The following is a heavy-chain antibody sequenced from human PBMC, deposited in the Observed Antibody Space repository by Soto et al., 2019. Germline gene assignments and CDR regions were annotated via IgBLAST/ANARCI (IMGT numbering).Heavy chain of an antibody. V-gene: IGHV4-39*01. CDR3: ARRPRLYDFWALDAFDI. Sequence: SDTLSLTCTVSGGSISISSYYWGWIRQPPGKGLEWIGSIYYSGSTYYNPSLKSRVTISVDTSKNQFSLKLSSVTAADTAVYYCARRPRLYDFWALDAFDIWGQGTMVTVSS. CDR2: IYYSGST. J-gene: IGHJ3*02. D-gene: IGHD3-3*01. CDR1: GGSISISSYY.